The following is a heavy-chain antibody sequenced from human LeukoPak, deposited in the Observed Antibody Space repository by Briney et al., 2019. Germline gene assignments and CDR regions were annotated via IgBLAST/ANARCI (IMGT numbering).Heavy chain of an antibody. V-gene: IGHV3-48*03. CDR3: ARTKDRYPWAFDI. Sequence: GGSLRLSCAASGFTFSSYEMNWVRQAPGKGLEWVSYISSSGSTIYYADSVKGRFTISRDNAKNSLYLQMNSLRAEDTAVYYCARTKDRYPWAFDIWGQGKMVTVSS. J-gene: IGHJ3*02. CDR2: ISSSGSTI. CDR1: GFTFSSYE. D-gene: IGHD3-9*01.